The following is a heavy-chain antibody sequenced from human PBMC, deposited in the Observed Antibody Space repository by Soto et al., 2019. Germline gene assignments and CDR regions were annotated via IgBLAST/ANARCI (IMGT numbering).Heavy chain of an antibody. V-gene: IGHV3-48*02. J-gene: IGHJ4*02. CDR3: ALNLGS. Sequence: PWGSLRVTWASSVLTFSIYSMNWVRQAPGKGLEWVSYISSSSSTIYYADSVKGRFTISRDNAKNSLYLQMNSLRDEHTAAYYCALNLGSWGQGTLVTVSS. CDR2: ISSSSSTI. CDR1: VLTFSIYS.